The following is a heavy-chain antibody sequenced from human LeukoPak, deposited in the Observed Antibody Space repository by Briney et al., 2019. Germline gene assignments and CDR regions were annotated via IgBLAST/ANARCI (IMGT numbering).Heavy chain of an antibody. CDR2: TYWDDDK. V-gene: IGHV2-5*02. CDR1: GFSLSTSGVG. Sequence: SGPTLVNPTQTLTLTCTFSGFSLSTSGVGVGWIRQPPGKALEWLALTYWDDDKRYSPYLKSRLTITKDTSKNQVVLIMTNMDPMDTATYYCARREVKLDYSDFWGQGTLVTVSS. D-gene: IGHD1-1*01. J-gene: IGHJ4*02. CDR3: ARREVKLDYSDF.